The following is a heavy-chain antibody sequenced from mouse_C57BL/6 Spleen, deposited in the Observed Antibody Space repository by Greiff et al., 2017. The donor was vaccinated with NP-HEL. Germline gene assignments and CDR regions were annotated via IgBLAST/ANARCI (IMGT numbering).Heavy chain of an antibody. J-gene: IGHJ4*01. Sequence: VQLQQPGAELVKPGASVKLSCKASGYTFTSYWMHWVKQRPGQGLEWIGMIHPNSGSTNYNEKFKSKATLTVDKSSSTAYMQLSSLTSEDSAVYYCARPYYYGSSFYYAMDYWGQGTSVTVSS. D-gene: IGHD1-1*01. CDR1: GYTFTSYW. V-gene: IGHV1-64*01. CDR2: IHPNSGST. CDR3: ARPYYYGSSFYYAMDY.